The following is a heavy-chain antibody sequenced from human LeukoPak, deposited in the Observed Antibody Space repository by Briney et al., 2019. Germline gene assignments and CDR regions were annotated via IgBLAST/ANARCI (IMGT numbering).Heavy chain of an antibody. CDR2: INHNGNVN. CDR1: GFTFSSYW. CDR3: ARDKSVTENAFDI. J-gene: IGHJ3*02. D-gene: IGHD4-23*01. Sequence: QPGGSLRLSCAASGFTFSSYWMNWARQAPGKGLEWVASINHNGNVNYYVDSVKGRFTISRDNAKNSLYLQMSNLRAEDTAVYFCARDKSVTENAFDIWGQGTMVTVSS. V-gene: IGHV3-7*03.